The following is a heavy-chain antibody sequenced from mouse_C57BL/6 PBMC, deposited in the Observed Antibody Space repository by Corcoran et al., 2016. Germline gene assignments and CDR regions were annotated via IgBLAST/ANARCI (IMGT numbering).Heavy chain of an antibody. Sequence: EVQLQQSGPELVKPGASVKISCKASGYTFTDYYMNWVKQSHGKSLEWIGDINPNNGGTSYNQKIKGKATLTVDKSSSTAYMELRSLTSEDSAVYYCARCYDYVWYFDVWGTGTTVTVSS. J-gene: IGHJ1*03. CDR2: INPNNGGT. V-gene: IGHV1-26*01. D-gene: IGHD2-4*01. CDR3: ARCYDYVWYFDV. CDR1: GYTFTDYY.